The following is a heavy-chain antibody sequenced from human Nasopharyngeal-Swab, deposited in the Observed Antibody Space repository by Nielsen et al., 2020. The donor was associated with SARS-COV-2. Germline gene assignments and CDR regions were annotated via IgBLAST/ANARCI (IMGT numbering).Heavy chain of an antibody. V-gene: IGHV3-74*01. CDR1: GFTLSGFW. CDR2: INGDGTTT. Sequence: GESLKISCAASGFTLSGFWMHWVRQVPGKGLEWISRINGDGTTTFYADFVKGRLTISRDNVRNTLYLQINTLTGEVTAVYYCVRGSGPHGSWDSWGQGTLVTVSS. CDR3: VRGSGPHGSWDS. D-gene: IGHD1-26*01. J-gene: IGHJ5*01.